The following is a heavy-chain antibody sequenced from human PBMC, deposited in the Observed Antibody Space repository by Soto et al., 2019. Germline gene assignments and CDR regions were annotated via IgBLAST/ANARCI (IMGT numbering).Heavy chain of an antibody. CDR3: ARGFGSGSYYSWGPYWYFDL. J-gene: IGHJ2*01. D-gene: IGHD3-10*01. CDR2: ISSSSSYI. CDR1: GFTFSSYS. Sequence: EVQLVESGGGLVKPGGSLRLSCAASGFTFSSYSMNWVRQAPGKGLEWVSSISSSSSYIYYADSVKGRFTISRDNAKNSLYLQMNSLRAEDTAVYYCARGFGSGSYYSWGPYWYFDLWGRGTLVTVSS. V-gene: IGHV3-21*01.